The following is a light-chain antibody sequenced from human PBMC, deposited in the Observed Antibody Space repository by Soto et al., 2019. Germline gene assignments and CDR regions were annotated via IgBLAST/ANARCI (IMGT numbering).Light chain of an antibody. V-gene: IGLV1-47*02. CDR3: AAWDDSLSGPV. Sequence: QPVLTQPPSASGTPGQRVTISCSGGSSNIGSNSVFWYQQFPGTAPKLLIYLSNERPSGVPDRFSASKSGTSASLAISGLRPEDEADYYCAAWDDSLSGPVFGGGTQLTVL. CDR2: LSN. J-gene: IGLJ3*02. CDR1: SSNIGSNS.